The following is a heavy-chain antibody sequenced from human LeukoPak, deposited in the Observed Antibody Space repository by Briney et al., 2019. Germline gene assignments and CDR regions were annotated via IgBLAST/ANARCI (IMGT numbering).Heavy chain of an antibody. J-gene: IGHJ5*02. D-gene: IGHD6-13*01. CDR1: GGTFSSYA. CDR3: ARDDGSSRANWFDP. Sequence: SVKVSCKASGGTFSSYAISWVRQAPGQGLEWMGGIIPIFGTANYAQKFQGRVTITADESTGTAYMELSSLRSEDTAVYYCARDDGSSRANWFDPWGQGTLVTVSS. CDR2: IIPIFGTA. V-gene: IGHV1-69*13.